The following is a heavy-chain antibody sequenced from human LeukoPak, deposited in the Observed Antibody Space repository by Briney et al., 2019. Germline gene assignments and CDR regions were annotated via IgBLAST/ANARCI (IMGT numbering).Heavy chain of an antibody. V-gene: IGHV3-21*01. CDR2: ISSSSSYI. CDR3: ATSTLYDFWSGYLFDY. J-gene: IGHJ4*02. CDR1: GFTFSSYS. Sequence: GGSLRLSCAASGFTFSSYSMNWVRQAPGKGLEWVSSISSSSSYIYYADSVKGRFTISRDNAKNSLYLQMNSLRAEDTAVYYCATSTLYDFWSGYLFDYWGLGTLVTVSS. D-gene: IGHD3-3*01.